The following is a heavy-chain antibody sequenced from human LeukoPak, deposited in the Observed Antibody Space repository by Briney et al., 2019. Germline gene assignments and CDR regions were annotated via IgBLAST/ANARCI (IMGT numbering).Heavy chain of an antibody. J-gene: IGHJ4*02. Sequence: GGSLRLSCAASGFTFSSYAMSWVRQAPGKGLEWVSAISGSGGSTYYADSVKGRFTISRDNSKNTLYLQMNSLGAEDTAVYYCANWNDSWGSFDYWGQGTLVTVSS. CDR1: GFTFSSYA. V-gene: IGHV3-23*01. D-gene: IGHD1-1*01. CDR3: ANWNDSWGSFDY. CDR2: ISGSGGST.